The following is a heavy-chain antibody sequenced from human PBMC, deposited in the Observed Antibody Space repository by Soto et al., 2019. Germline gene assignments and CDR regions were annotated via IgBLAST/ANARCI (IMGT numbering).Heavy chain of an antibody. J-gene: IGHJ4*02. CDR1: GYTFTSYG. Sequence: ASVKVSCKASGYTFTSYGISLVRQAPGQGLEWMGWISAYNGNTNYAQKLQGRVTMTTDTSTSTAYMELRSLRSDDTAVYYCARFRAAAGTREFDYWGQGTLVTVSS. V-gene: IGHV1-18*01. CDR3: ARFRAAAGTREFDY. D-gene: IGHD6-13*01. CDR2: ISAYNGNT.